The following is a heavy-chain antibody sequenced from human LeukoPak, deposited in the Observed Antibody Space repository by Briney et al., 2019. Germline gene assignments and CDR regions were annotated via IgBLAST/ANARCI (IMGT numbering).Heavy chain of an antibody. Sequence: GASVTVSRKVSGCTLADLSMHWVRQAPGKGLAWVGGFDLKSGDTIYAQRCRCRVTLTEDTSTVTAYMDLSILSSDDTAVYYCATGVYCATTTCPGYQHYYYFMDDWGKGTMVTVSS. CDR3: ATGVYCATTTCPGYQHYYYFMDD. CDR1: GCTLADLS. J-gene: IGHJ6*03. D-gene: IGHD2-2*01. CDR2: FDLKSGDT. V-gene: IGHV1-24*01.